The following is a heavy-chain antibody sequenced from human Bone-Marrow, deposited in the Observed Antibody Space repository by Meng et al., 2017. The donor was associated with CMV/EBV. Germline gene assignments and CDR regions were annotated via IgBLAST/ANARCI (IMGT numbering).Heavy chain of an antibody. CDR2: INPHSGGT. V-gene: IGHV1-2*02. Sequence: ASVKVSCKASGYTFTGYYMQWVRQAPGQGLEWVGWINPHSGGTNYAQKFQGRVTLTRDTSISTAYMDLSRLTPDDTAVYYCARAAQFLSYGFDVWGRGTTVTVSS. CDR1: GYTFTGYY. D-gene: IGHD3-3*01. J-gene: IGHJ6*02. CDR3: ARAAQFLSYGFDV.